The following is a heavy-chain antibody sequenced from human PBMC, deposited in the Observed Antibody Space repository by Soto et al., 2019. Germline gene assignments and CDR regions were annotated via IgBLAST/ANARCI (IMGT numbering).Heavy chain of an antibody. D-gene: IGHD3-22*01. V-gene: IGHV5-10-1*01. J-gene: IGHJ4*02. CDR3: ARQIYDSDTGPNFQYYFDS. CDR1: GYSFAGYW. Sequence: GEPKKISCNGSGYSFAGYWITWVRKKPGKGLEWMGRIDPSDSQTYYSPSFRGHVTISATKSITTVFLQWSSLRASDTAMYYCARQIYDSDTGPNFQYYFDSWGQGTPVTVSS. CDR2: IDPSDSQT.